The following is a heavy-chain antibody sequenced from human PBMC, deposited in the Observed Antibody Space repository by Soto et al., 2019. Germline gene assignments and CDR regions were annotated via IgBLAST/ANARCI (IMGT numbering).Heavy chain of an antibody. CDR1: GGSFSGYY. CDR2: INHSGST. V-gene: IGHV4-34*01. D-gene: IGHD6-13*01. CDR3: ARVDEAAQAIDH. Sequence: PSETLSLTCAVYGGSFSGYYWSWIRQPPGKGLEWIGEINHSGSTNYNPSLKSRVTISVDTSKNQFSLKLSSVTAADTAVYYCARVDEAAQAIDHWGQGTLVTVSS. J-gene: IGHJ4*02.